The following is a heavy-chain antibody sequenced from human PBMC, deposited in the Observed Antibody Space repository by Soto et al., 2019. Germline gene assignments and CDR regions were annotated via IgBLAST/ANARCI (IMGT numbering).Heavy chain of an antibody. CDR3: ATAGRNFFGS. CDR1: GFSFGDYD. Sequence: EVQLLESGGGLVQPGGSLRLSCAASGFSFGDYDMGWVRQPPGKGPEWVSSLYADGRTFYLDSVRGRFSISIDNSKTSLFLQMNGLTADDTAVYFCATAGRNFFGSWGQGTLVTVSS. J-gene: IGHJ4*02. V-gene: IGHV3-23*01. D-gene: IGHD3-10*01. CDR2: LYADGRT.